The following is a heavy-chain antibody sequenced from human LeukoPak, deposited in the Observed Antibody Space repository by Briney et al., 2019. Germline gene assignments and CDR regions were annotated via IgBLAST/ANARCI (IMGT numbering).Heavy chain of an antibody. D-gene: IGHD3-10*02. CDR1: GFTFSSYE. V-gene: IGHV3-48*03. J-gene: IGHJ6*04. CDR3: AELGITMIGGV. CDR2: ISSSGSTI. Sequence: GGSLRLSCAASGFTFSSYEMSWVRQAPGKGLEWVSYISSSGSTIYYADSVKGRFTISRGNAKNSLYLQMNSLRAEDTAVYYCAELGITMIGGVWGKGTTVTISS.